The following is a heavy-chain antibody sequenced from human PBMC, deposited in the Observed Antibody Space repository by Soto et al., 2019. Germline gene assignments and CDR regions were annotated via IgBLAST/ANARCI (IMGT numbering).Heavy chain of an antibody. CDR3: ASAAVTAPDY. V-gene: IGHV3-53*01. CDR1: GFTVSSKY. D-gene: IGHD2-21*02. CDR2: IYSDGST. J-gene: IGHJ4*02. Sequence: EVQRVESGGGLIQPGGSLRLSCAASGFTVSSKYMTWVRQAAGKGLEWVSVIYSDGSTYYADSVKGRFTISRDNSKNTLYLQMNSLRVEDTAVYYCASAAVTAPDYWGQGTLVTVSS.